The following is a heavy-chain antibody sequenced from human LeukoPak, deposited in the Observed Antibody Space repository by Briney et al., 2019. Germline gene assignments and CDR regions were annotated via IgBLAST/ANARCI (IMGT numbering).Heavy chain of an antibody. CDR3: ADSPYCSSTSCYGFDY. CDR1: GFTFSSYA. Sequence: GGSLRLSCAASGFTFSSYAMSWVRQAPGKGLEWVSVIYSGGTTYYTDSVKGRFTISRDNSKNTLYLQMNSLRVEDTAVYYCADSPYCSSTSCYGFDYWGQGTLVTVSS. J-gene: IGHJ4*02. V-gene: IGHV3-66*01. D-gene: IGHD2-2*01. CDR2: IYSGGTT.